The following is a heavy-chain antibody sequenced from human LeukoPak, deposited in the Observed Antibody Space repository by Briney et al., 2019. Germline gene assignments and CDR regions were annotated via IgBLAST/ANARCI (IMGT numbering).Heavy chain of an antibody. J-gene: IGHJ4*02. CDR2: IKQDGSEK. CDR3: ARIGRYSLLDYFDI. D-gene: IGHD2-21*01. V-gene: IGHV3-7*01. CDR1: GFTLSNYL. Sequence: GFLRLSCEASGFTLSNYLMSWVRRAPGRGLEWVATIKQDGSEKYYVDSVKGRFTISRDNAKKSLYLQMNSLRAEDTAVYYCARIGRYSLLDYFDIWGQGSLVTVSS.